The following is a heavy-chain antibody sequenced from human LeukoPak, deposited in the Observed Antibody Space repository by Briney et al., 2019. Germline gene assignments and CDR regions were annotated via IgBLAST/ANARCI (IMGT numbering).Heavy chain of an antibody. CDR3: PKCGYHSENSGWCHAFDI. J-gene: IGHJ3*02. Sequence: GGSLRLSCAASGFAFSNYAMNWVRQAPGKGLEWVSATGFRSGTQYADSVKGRFTISRDDSKHTLYLQMNSLRAEDTAIYFCPKCGYHSENSGWCHAFDIWGQGAVVTVSS. CDR1: GFAFSNYA. V-gene: IGHV3-23*01. CDR2: TGFRSGT. D-gene: IGHD3-22*01.